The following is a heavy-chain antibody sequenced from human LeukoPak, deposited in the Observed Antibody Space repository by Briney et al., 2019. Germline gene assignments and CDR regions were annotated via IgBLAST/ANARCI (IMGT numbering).Heavy chain of an antibody. Sequence: GGSLRLSCAASGFTFSNAWMSWVRQAPGKGLEWDGRIKSKTDGGTTDYAAPVKGRFTISRDDSKNTLYLQMNSLKTEDTAVYYCTTDPSSSWYGEYFQHWGQGTLVTVSS. CDR2: IKSKTDGGTT. CDR3: TTDPSSSWYGEYFQH. J-gene: IGHJ1*01. V-gene: IGHV3-15*01. CDR1: GFTFSNAW. D-gene: IGHD6-13*01.